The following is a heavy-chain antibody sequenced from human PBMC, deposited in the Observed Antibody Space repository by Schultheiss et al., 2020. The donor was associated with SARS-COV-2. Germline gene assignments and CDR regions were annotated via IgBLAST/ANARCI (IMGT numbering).Heavy chain of an antibody. CDR3: ARMAFDSSGYYPNWFDP. Sequence: SETLSLTCTVSGGSISSYYWSWIRQPPGKGLEWIGYIYYSGSTNYNPSLKSRVTISVDTSKNQFSLKLTSLTAADTAVYYCARMAFDSSGYYPNWFDPWGQGTLVTVSS. J-gene: IGHJ5*02. CDR2: IYYSGST. V-gene: IGHV4-59*01. D-gene: IGHD3-22*01. CDR1: GGSISSYY.